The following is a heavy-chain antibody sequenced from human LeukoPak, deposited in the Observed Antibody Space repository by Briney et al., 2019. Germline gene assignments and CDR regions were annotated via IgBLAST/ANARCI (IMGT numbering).Heavy chain of an antibody. J-gene: IGHJ4*02. CDR2: INPSGGTT. D-gene: IGHD6-6*01. Sequence: GASVKVSCKTSGYTFNSHYMHWVRQAPGQGLEWMGIINPSGGTTSDAQRVQGRVTMTRDMSTSTVYMELGSLRSEDTAVYYCARGYSRSYRIDYWGQGTLVTVSS. V-gene: IGHV1-46*02. CDR3: ARGYSRSYRIDY. CDR1: GYTFNSHY.